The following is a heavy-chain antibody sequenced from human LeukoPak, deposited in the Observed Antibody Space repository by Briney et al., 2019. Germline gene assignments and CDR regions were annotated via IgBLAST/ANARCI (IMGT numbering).Heavy chain of an antibody. CDR3: AKGGRKTAIGTTQYYYMDV. J-gene: IGHJ6*03. Sequence: GGSFRLSCAASGFTFSSYGMHWVRQAPGKGLEWVAVISYDGSNKYYADSVKCRFTISRDNSKNTLYLQMNRLRAEDTAVYYCAKGGRKTAIGTTQYYYMDVWGKGTTVTISS. D-gene: IGHD1-14*01. CDR1: GFTFSSYG. CDR2: ISYDGSNK. V-gene: IGHV3-30*18.